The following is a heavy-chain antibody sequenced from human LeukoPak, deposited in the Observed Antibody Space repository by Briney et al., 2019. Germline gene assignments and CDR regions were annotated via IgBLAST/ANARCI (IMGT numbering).Heavy chain of an antibody. CDR3: ARDGAATFSDY. Sequence: SQTLSLTCTVSGGSISNYYWSWTRQPARKGLEYIGRLYGSASTDYSPSLRSQLTMSLDTSKNQFSLKLTSVTAADTGIYYCARDGAATFSDYWGQGALVSVSS. CDR1: GGSISNYY. V-gene: IGHV4-4*07. J-gene: IGHJ4*02. CDR2: LYGSAST. D-gene: IGHD1-26*01.